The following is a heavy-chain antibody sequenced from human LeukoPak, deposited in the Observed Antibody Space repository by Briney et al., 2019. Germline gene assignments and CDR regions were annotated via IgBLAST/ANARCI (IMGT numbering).Heavy chain of an antibody. J-gene: IGHJ6*02. CDR3: ARVPHCSGGSCYSLLRYYYYGMDV. Sequence: PGGSLRLSCAASGFTFTDYYMSWIRQAPGKGLEWVSYISSSSRSTTYADSVKGRFTISRDNAKNSLYLQMNSLRAEDTAVYYCARVPHCSGGSCYSLLRYYYYGMDVWGQGTTVTVSS. D-gene: IGHD2-15*01. CDR1: GFTFTDYY. V-gene: IGHV3-11*06. CDR2: ISSSSRST.